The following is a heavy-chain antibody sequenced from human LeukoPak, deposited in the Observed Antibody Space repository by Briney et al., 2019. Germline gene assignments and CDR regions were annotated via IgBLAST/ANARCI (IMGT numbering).Heavy chain of an antibody. D-gene: IGHD1-26*01. Sequence: GRSLRLSCAASGFTFSSYAMHWVRQAPGKGLEWVAVISYDGSNKYYADSVKGRFTISRDNSKNTLYLQMNSLGAEDTTIYYCAKVTRGLAYGMDVWGQGTTVTVSS. CDR3: AKVTRGLAYGMDV. J-gene: IGHJ6*02. V-gene: IGHV3-30*07. CDR2: ISYDGSNK. CDR1: GFTFSSYA.